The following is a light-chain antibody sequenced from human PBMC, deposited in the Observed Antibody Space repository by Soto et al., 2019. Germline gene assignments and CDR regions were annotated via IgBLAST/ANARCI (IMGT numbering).Light chain of an antibody. V-gene: IGKV3-20*01. CDR1: QTVASGY. CDR2: GVS. Sequence: GLTQSPDTLSLSPGERATLSCRASQTVASGYLAWYQQKPGQAPRLPSEGVSIGADGITDRFSGSGSGTDFALSISRREPEDFAVYFCHVYGSSSKTFGQGTKV. J-gene: IGKJ1*01. CDR3: HVYGSSSKT.